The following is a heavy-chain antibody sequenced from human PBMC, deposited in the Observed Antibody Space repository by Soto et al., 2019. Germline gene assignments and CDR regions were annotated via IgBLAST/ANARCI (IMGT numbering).Heavy chain of an antibody. CDR1: GYTFTSYD. CDR3: ARRAETNGWNGFGADKYYFDF. D-gene: IGHD1-1*01. Sequence: ASVKVSCKASGYTFTSYDIYRVRQATGQGLEWMGWMNPNTGNSGYAQKFQGRVTMTSDTSIRTAHMELSSLRSEDTAVYYCARRAETNGWNGFGADKYYFDFWGQGPLVTVYS. V-gene: IGHV1-8*01. J-gene: IGHJ4*02. CDR2: MNPNTGNS.